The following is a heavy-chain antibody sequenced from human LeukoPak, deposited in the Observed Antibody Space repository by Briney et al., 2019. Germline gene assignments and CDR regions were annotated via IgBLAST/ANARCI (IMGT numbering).Heavy chain of an antibody. J-gene: IGHJ4*02. CDR1: GGSISTTSYY. V-gene: IGHV4-39*07. D-gene: IGHD3-22*01. Sequence: SETLSLTCAVSGGSISTTSYYWGWIRQPPGKGLEWIGSIFYSGLTYYNPSLQSRVTISVDTSKNHFSLKLSSVTAADTAVYYCARVVSAYYYDRSGQGFYFDYWGQGTLVTVSS. CDR2: IFYSGLT. CDR3: ARVVSAYYYDRSGQGFYFDY.